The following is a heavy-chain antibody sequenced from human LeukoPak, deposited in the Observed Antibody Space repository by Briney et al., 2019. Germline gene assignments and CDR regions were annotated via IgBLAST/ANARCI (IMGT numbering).Heavy chain of an antibody. J-gene: IGHJ5*02. CDR2: IYSGGST. Sequence: PGGSLRLSCAASGFTVSSTDMGWVRQAPGKGLEWISVIYSGGSTYNADSVKGRFIISRDISKNTLYLQMNSLRAKDTAVYYCARGVPQQCWFDPWGQGTLVTVSS. D-gene: IGHD6-13*01. CDR1: GFTVSSTD. CDR3: ARGVPQQCWFDP. V-gene: IGHV3-66*01.